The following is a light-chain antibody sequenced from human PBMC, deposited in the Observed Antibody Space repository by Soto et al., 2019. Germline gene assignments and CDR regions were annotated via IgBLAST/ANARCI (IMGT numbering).Light chain of an antibody. V-gene: IGKV1-5*03. CDR1: QSIGIW. Sequence: DIQMTQSPSTLSASVGDRVTITCRASQSIGIWLAWYQQKTGKAPKLLIYTASTLGSGVPSRFSGSGSGTEFTLTISSLQPDDFATYYCQHYNNYPVTFGQGIKLEIK. CDR3: QHYNNYPVT. CDR2: TAS. J-gene: IGKJ2*01.